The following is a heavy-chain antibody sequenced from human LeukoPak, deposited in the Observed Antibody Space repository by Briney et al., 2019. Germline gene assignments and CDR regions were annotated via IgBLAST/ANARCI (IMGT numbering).Heavy chain of an antibody. CDR3: ARALAAAGTGDYYYYYYMDV. V-gene: IGHV3-30*04. J-gene: IGHJ6*03. CDR1: GFTFSSYA. Sequence: GGSLRLSCAASGFTFSSYAMNWVRQAPGKGLEWVAVISYDGSNKYYADSVKGRFTISRDNSKNTLYLQMNSLRAEDTAVYYCARALAAAGTGDYYYYYYMDVWGKGTTVTVSS. D-gene: IGHD6-13*01. CDR2: ISYDGSNK.